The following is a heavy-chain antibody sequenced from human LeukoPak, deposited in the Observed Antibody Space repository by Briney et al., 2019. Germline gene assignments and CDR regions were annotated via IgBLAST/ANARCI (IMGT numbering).Heavy chain of an antibody. CDR1: GFTVSSNY. CDR2: IYSGGST. V-gene: IGHV3-53*01. D-gene: IGHD6-13*01. Sequence: GGSLRLSCAASGFTVSSNYMSWVRQARGKGLEWVSVIYSGGSTYYADSVKGRFTISRDNSKNTLYLQMNSLRAEDTAVYYCARGSSWYYFDYWGQGTLVTVSS. CDR3: ARGSSWYYFDY. J-gene: IGHJ4*02.